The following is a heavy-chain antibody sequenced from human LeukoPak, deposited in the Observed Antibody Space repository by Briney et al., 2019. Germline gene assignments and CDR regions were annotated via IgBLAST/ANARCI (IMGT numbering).Heavy chain of an antibody. CDR3: ARDSCGGGGCYSWFFDL. Sequence: GASVTVSCKASGGTFSTHAVHWVRQAPGQGLEYMGGIVPLFGTLTYAQKFQGTITITAAASTSTAYLEMSNLSSDDTAMYYCARDSCGGGGCYSWFFDLWGRGTLLTVSS. V-gene: IGHV1-69*01. CDR2: IVPLFGTL. J-gene: IGHJ2*01. D-gene: IGHD2-15*01. CDR1: GGTFSTHA.